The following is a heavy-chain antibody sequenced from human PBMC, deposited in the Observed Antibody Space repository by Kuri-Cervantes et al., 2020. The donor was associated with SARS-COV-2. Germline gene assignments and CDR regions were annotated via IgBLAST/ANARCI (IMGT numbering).Heavy chain of an antibody. Sequence: SVKVSCKASGGTFSSYAISWVRQAPGQGLEWMGGIIPIFGTANYAQKFQGRVTNTADESTSTAYMELSSLRSEDTAVYYCARRGSGWSNWFDPWGQGTLVTVSS. CDR3: ARRGSGWSNWFDP. J-gene: IGHJ5*02. V-gene: IGHV1-69*13. CDR1: GGTFSSYA. D-gene: IGHD6-19*01. CDR2: IIPIFGTA.